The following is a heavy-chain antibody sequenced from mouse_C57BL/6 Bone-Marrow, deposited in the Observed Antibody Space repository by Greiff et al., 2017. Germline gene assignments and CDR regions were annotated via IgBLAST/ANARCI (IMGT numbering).Heavy chain of an antibody. V-gene: IGHV1-18*01. CDR2: INPNTGGT. D-gene: IGHD2-2*01. CDR3: ASGGYDGFAY. CDR1: GYTFTDYN. J-gene: IGHJ3*01. Sequence: VQLQQSGPELVKPGASVKIPCKASGYTFTDYNMDWVKQSHGKSLEWIGDINPNTGGTIYNQKFKGKSTLTVDKSSSTAYMELRSLTSEDTAVYYCASGGYDGFAYWGQGTLVTVSA.